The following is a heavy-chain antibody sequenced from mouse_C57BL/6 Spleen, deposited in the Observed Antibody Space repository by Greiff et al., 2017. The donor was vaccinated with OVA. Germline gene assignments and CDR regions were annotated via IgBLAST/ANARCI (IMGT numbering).Heavy chain of an antibody. CDR3: ARWGGDPRYFDV. CDR1: GYTFTSYW. V-gene: IGHV1-50*01. CDR2: IDPSDSYT. Sequence: QVQLQQPGAELVKPGASVKLSCKASGYTFTSYWMQWVKQRPGQGLEWIGEIDPSDSYTNYNQKFKGKATLTVDTSSSTAYMQLSSLTSEDSAVYYCARWGGDPRYFDVWGTGTTVTVSS. J-gene: IGHJ1*03.